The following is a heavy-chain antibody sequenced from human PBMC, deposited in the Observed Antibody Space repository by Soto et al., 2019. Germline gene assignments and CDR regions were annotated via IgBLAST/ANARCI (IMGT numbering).Heavy chain of an antibody. CDR2: IWDDGSSK. Sequence: PGGSLRLSCTASGFTFSSFGMHWVRQAPGKGLEWVAVIWDDGSSKYYANSVKGRFTISRDNSKTTLYLQMNSLRAEDTAVYYCARDGNWLQFFESWGQGTVVTVSS. D-gene: IGHD4-4*01. J-gene: IGHJ4*02. CDR3: ARDGNWLQFFES. CDR1: GFTFSSFG. V-gene: IGHV3-33*01.